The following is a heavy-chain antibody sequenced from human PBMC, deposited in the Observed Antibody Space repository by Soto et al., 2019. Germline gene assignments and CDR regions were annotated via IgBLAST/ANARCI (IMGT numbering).Heavy chain of an antibody. CDR2: IIPIFGTA. J-gene: IGHJ4*02. Sequence: QVQLVQSGAEVKKHGSSVKVSCKASGGTFSSYAISWVRQAPGQGLEWMGWIIPIFGTANYAQKFQGRVTITADESTSTAYMELSSLRSEDTAVYYCASPSHFVGTAFEKYYFDYWGQGTLVTVSS. CDR1: GGTFSSYA. D-gene: IGHD2-21*01. CDR3: ASPSHFVGTAFEKYYFDY. V-gene: IGHV1-69*01.